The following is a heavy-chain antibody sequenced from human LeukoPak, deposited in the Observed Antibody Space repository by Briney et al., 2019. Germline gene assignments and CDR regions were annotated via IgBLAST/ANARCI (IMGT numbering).Heavy chain of an antibody. CDR2: IIPILGIA. Sequence: SSVKVSCKASGGTFSSYTISWVRQAPGQGLEWMGRIIPILGIAIYAQKFQGRVTMTEDTSTDTAYMELSSLRSEDTAVYYCATGRNWREVGFDYWGQGTLVTVSS. J-gene: IGHJ4*02. CDR3: ATGRNWREVGFDY. CDR1: GGTFSSYT. D-gene: IGHD1-14*01. V-gene: IGHV1-69*02.